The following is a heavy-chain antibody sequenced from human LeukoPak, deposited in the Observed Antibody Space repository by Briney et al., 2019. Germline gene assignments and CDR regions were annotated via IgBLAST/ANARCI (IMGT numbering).Heavy chain of an antibody. J-gene: IGHJ4*02. D-gene: IGHD3-10*01. CDR2: INHSGST. Sequence: SETLSLTCAVYGGSFSGYYWSWIRQPPGKGLEWLGEINHSGSTNYNPSLKSRVTLSVDTSKNQFSLKLSSVTAADTAVYYCARRYYYAGRWFDYWGQGTLVTVSS. CDR1: GGSFSGYY. CDR3: ARRYYYAGRWFDY. V-gene: IGHV4-34*01.